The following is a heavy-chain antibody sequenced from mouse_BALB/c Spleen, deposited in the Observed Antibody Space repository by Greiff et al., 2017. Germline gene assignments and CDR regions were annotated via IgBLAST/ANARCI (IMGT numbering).Heavy chain of an antibody. J-gene: IGHJ4*01. D-gene: IGHD2-1*01. Sequence: EVQLQQSGAELVKPGASVKLSCTASGFNIKDTYMHWVKQRPEQGLEWIGRIDPANGNTKYDPKFQGKATITADTSSNTAYLQLSSLTSEDTAVYYCASPIYPYYYAMDYWGQGTSVTVSS. CDR3: ASPIYPYYYAMDY. CDR2: IDPANGNT. CDR1: GFNIKDTY. V-gene: IGHV14-3*02.